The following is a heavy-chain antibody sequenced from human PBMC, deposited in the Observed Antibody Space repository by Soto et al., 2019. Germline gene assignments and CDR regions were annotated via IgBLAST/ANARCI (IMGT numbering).Heavy chain of an antibody. CDR2: IIPIFGTA. CDR3: ARGYYYDSSGSIRPFDY. J-gene: IGHJ4*02. CDR1: GGTFSSYA. D-gene: IGHD3-22*01. V-gene: IGHV1-69*13. Sequence: GASVKVSCKASGGTFSSYAISWVQQAPGQGLEWMGGIIPIFGTANYAQKFQGRVTITADESTSTAYMELSSLRSEDTAVYYCARGYYYDSSGSIRPFDYWGQGTLVTVSS.